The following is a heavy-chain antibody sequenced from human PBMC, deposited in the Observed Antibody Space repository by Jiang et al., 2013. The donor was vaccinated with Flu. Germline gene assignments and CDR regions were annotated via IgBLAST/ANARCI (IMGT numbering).Heavy chain of an antibody. V-gene: IGHV1-69*04. Sequence: SGAEVKKPGSSVKVSCKASGGTFSSYSITWVRQAPGQGLEWMGRIIPILGIANYAQKLQGRVTIIADKSTSTAYMELSSLRSEDSAVYYCATDSNSSGHREALDYWGQGTLVTVSS. CDR1: GGTFSSYS. J-gene: IGHJ4*02. D-gene: IGHD3-22*01. CDR3: ATDSNSSGHREALDY. CDR2: IIPILGIA.